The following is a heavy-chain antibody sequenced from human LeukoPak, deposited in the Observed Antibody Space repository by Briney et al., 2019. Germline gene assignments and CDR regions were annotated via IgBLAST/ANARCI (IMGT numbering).Heavy chain of an antibody. CDR3: ARVNLSMVRGVQD. CDR2: ISYNGET. V-gene: IGHV4-31*11. Sequence: SETLSLTCAVSGGNISSGGYYWSWIRQHPGKGLEWIGYISYNGETSYNPSPKTRLTISVDTSQNQFCLNVSSVTAADTAVYYCARVNLSMVRGVQDWGQGTLVTVSS. D-gene: IGHD3-10*01. J-gene: IGHJ4*02. CDR1: GGNISSGGYY.